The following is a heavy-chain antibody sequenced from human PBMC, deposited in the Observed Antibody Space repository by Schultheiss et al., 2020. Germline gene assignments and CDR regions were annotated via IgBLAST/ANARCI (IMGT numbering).Heavy chain of an antibody. Sequence: SVKVSCKASGYTFTGYYMHWVRQAPGQGLEWMGGIIPIFGTANYAQKFQGRVTITADESTSTAYMELSSLRSEDTAVYYCARDRGQGLIWGSYYGEGSYGMDVWGQGTTVTVSS. CDR2: IIPIFGTA. V-gene: IGHV1-69*13. CDR1: GYTFTGYY. D-gene: IGHD1-26*01. J-gene: IGHJ6*02. CDR3: ARDRGQGLIWGSYYGEGSYGMDV.